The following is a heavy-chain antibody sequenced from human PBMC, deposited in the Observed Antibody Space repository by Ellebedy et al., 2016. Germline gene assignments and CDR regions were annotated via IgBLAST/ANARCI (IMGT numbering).Heavy chain of an antibody. CDR3: ARGVGGTSLNWFDP. CDR2: ISGGGDIT. CDR1: GFAFRNFF. D-gene: IGHD3-16*01. V-gene: IGHV3-21*01. J-gene: IGHJ5*02. Sequence: GESLKISXVASGFAFRNFFMSWVRQAPGEGLEWVSTISGGGDITVYADSVKGRFTISRDNAKNSLFLQMNSLRAEDTAVYYCARGVGGTSLNWFDPWGQGTLVTVSS.